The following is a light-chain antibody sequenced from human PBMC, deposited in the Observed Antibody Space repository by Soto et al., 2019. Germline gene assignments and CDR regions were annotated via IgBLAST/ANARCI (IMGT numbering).Light chain of an antibody. CDR3: QQYGSSPYT. J-gene: IGKJ2*01. Sequence: IVLTQSPGTLSLSPGERATLSCRASRSVSSRYLAWYQQKPGQAPRLLIYDASRRATGIPDRFSGSGSGTDFTLTINRLEPEDVAMYYCQQYGSSPYTFGQGTKLEIK. CDR2: DAS. CDR1: RSVSSRY. V-gene: IGKV3-20*01.